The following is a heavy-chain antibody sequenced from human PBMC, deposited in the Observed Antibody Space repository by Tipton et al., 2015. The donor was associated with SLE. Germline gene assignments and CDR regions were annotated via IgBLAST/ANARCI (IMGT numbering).Heavy chain of an antibody. V-gene: IGHV1-69*01. D-gene: IGHD6-13*01. CDR3: ARDQGIAAAGPLLDFDY. CDR1: GGTFSSHA. Sequence: QLVQSGAEVKKPGSSVKVSCKASGGTFSSHAISWVRQAPGQGLEWMGGIIPIFGTANYAQKFQGRVTITADESTSTAYMELSSLRSEDTAVYYCARDQGIAAAGPLLDFDYWGQVTLVTVSS. CDR2: IIPIFGTA. J-gene: IGHJ4*02.